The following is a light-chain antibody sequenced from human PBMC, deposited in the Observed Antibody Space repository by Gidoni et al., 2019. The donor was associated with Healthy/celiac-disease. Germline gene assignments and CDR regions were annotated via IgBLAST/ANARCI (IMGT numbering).Light chain of an antibody. CDR3: SSYTSSSTLV. CDR2: DVS. V-gene: IGLV2-14*01. CDR1: SSDVVGYNY. J-gene: IGLJ2*01. Sequence: QSALTQPASVSGTPGQSLTISCTGTSSDVVGYNYVSWYQQHPGKAPKLMIDDVSNRPSGVSNRFSGSKSGNTASLTISGLQAEDEADYYCSSYTSSSTLVFGGGTKLTV.